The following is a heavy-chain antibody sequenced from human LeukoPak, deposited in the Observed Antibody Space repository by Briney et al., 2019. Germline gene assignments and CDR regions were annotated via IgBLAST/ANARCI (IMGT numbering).Heavy chain of an antibody. Sequence: PGGSLRLSCAASGFTFNRNAISWVRQATGKALEWGSTIGGSGDKTFYADSDKGRFTISRDNSKNMVHLQMNSLTGEDTALYYCVRRGDASSGWGDHDFWGQGALVTVSS. J-gene: IGHJ4*02. CDR2: IGGSGDKT. CDR3: VRRGDASSGWGDHDF. V-gene: IGHV3-23*01. D-gene: IGHD6-19*01. CDR1: GFTFNRNA.